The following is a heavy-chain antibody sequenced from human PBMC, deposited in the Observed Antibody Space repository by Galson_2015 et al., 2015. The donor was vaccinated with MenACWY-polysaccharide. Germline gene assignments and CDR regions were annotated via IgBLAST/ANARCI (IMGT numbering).Heavy chain of an antibody. CDR3: ARRYYSRGACYGMDV. J-gene: IGHJ6*02. CDR1: GFTFSSYT. CDR2: ISYDAITK. V-gene: IGHV3-30*04. D-gene: IGHD2-2*01. Sequence: SLRLSCAASGFTFSSYTMNWVRQAPGKGLDWVAVISYDAITKYYGDSVEGRFTISRDNSKNTLYLQMNRLRGEDTAVYYCARRYYSRGACYGMDVWGQGTPVTVSS.